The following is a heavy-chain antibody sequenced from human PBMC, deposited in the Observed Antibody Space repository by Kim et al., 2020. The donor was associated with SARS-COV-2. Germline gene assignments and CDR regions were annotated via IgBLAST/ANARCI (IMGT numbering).Heavy chain of an antibody. CDR2: IIPIFGTA. CDR3: ARDSVVVTIFGVDHPKGGMDV. D-gene: IGHD3-3*01. CDR1: GGTFSSYA. V-gene: IGHV1-69*13. J-gene: IGHJ6*02. Sequence: SVKVSCKASGGTFSSYAISWVRQAPGQGLEWMGGIIPIFGTANYAQKFQGRVTITADESTSTAYMELSSLRSEDTAVYYCARDSVVVTIFGVDHPKGGMDVWGQGTTVTVSS.